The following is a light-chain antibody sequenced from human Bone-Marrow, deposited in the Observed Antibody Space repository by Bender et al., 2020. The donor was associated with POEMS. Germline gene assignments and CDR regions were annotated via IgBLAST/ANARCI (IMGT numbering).Light chain of an antibody. CDR1: NRDLGTYDL. CDR2: EVT. CDR3: CSYLGSSTYV. J-gene: IGLJ1*01. Sequence: QSALTQPASVSGSPGQSITVSCTGTNRDLGTYDLVSWYQQHPGKAPKLVIYEVTKRPSGVSSRFSGSKSGKTASLTISGLQAEDEADYFCCSYLGSSTYVFGSGTKVTV. V-gene: IGLV2-23*02.